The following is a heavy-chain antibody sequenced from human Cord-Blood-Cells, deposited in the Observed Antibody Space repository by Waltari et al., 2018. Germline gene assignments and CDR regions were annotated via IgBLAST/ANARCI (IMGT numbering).Heavy chain of an antibody. D-gene: IGHD3-9*01. CDR3: ARDVGEYYDILTGYYYFDY. CDR2: IYHSGST. Sequence: QVQLQESGPGLVKPSETLSLTCAVTGYSISSGYYWGWIRHPPGQGLEWIGSIYHSGSTYYNPSLKSRVTISVDTSKNQFSLKLSSVTAADTAVYYCARDVGEYYDILTGYYYFDYWGQGTLVTVSS. V-gene: IGHV4-38-2*02. CDR1: GYSISSGYY. J-gene: IGHJ4*02.